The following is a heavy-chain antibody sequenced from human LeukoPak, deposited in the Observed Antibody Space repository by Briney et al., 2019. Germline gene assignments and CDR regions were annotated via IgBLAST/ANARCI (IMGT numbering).Heavy chain of an antibody. CDR1: GYTFTGYY. Sequence: GASVKVSCKASGYTFTGYYMHWVRQAPGQGLEWMGWINPNSGGTNYAQKFQGRVTMTRDTSISTAYMELSRLRSDDTAVYYCARGPPVGDPRREYYFDYWGQGTLVTVSS. J-gene: IGHJ4*02. CDR3: ARGPPVGDPRREYYFDY. CDR2: INPNSGGT. V-gene: IGHV1-2*02. D-gene: IGHD3-16*01.